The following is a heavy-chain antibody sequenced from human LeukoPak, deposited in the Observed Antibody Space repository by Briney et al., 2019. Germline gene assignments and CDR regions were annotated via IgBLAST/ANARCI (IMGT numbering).Heavy chain of an antibody. D-gene: IGHD2-2*01. J-gene: IGHJ3*02. CDR3: ARDSGDCSSTTCYDAFDI. Sequence: GGSLRLSCAASGFTFSNYWMSWVRQAPGKGLEWVANIKQDGSGGSDKYYVDSVKGRFTISRDNAKNSLYLQMNSLRAEDTAVYYCARDSGDCSSTTCYDAFDIWGRGTMVTVSS. CDR2: IKQDGSGGSDK. V-gene: IGHV3-7*04. CDR1: GFTFSNYW.